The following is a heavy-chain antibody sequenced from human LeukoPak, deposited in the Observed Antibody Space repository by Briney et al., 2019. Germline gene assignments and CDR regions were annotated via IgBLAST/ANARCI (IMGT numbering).Heavy chain of an antibody. CDR1: DGSISSYY. Sequence: SETLSLTCTVSDGSISSYYWSWIRQPRGKGLEWIGYFYYSGSIKYNPSLKSRVTISVDTSKNQFSLKLSSVTAADTAVYYCARPYSSAWYGAFHIWGQGTKVTVSS. CDR3: ARPYSSAWYGAFHI. D-gene: IGHD6-19*01. J-gene: IGHJ3*02. CDR2: FYYSGSI. V-gene: IGHV4-59*08.